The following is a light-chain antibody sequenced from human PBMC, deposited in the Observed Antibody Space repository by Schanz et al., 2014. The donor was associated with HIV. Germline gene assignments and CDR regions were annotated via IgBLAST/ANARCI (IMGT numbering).Light chain of an antibody. V-gene: IGKV3-15*01. CDR2: GAS. CDR1: HSVGRN. J-gene: IGKJ5*01. CDR3: QQYGSLPIT. Sequence: ETVMTQSPGTLSVSPGQRATLSCRARHSVGRNLAWYQQKPGQAPRLLIYGASTRATGVPARFSGSGSGTDFTLTISSLQSEDFGVYYCQQYGSLPITFGQGTRLEIK.